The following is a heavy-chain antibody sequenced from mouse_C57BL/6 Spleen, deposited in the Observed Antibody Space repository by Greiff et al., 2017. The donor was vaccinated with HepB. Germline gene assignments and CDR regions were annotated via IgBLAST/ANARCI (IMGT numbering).Heavy chain of an antibody. D-gene: IGHD1-1*01. CDR1: GFSLTSYG. V-gene: IGHV2-2*01. CDR2: IWSGGST. CDR3: ARGPSHYYGSSPYFDY. Sequence: QVQLQQSGPGLVQPSQSLSITCTVSGFSLTSYGVHWVRQSPGKGLEWLGVIWSGGSTDYNAAFISRLSISKDNSKSQVFFKMNSLQADDTAIYYCARGPSHYYGSSPYFDYWGQGTTLTVSS. J-gene: IGHJ2*01.